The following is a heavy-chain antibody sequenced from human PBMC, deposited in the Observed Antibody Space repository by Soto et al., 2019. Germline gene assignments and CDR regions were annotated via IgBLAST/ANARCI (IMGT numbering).Heavy chain of an antibody. Sequence: GASVKVSCKASGGTFSSYAISWVRQAPGQGLEWMGGIIPIFGTANYTQKFQGRVTITADESTSTAYMELSSLRSEDTAVYYCARDLEIDSSGYYGRRGREYFQHWGQGTLVTVSS. D-gene: IGHD3-22*01. CDR2: IIPIFGTA. V-gene: IGHV1-69*13. CDR3: ARDLEIDSSGYYGRRGREYFQH. CDR1: GGTFSSYA. J-gene: IGHJ1*01.